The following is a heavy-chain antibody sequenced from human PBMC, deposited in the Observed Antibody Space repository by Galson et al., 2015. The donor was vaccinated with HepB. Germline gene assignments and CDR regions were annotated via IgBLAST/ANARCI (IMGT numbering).Heavy chain of an antibody. D-gene: IGHD3-10*01. J-gene: IGHJ4*02. CDR1: GFTFSSYA. Sequence: SLRLSCAASGFTFSSYAMHWVRQAPGKGLEWVTVISYDGSNKYYADSMRGRFTISRDNSKNTLYLQMNSLRAEDTAVYYCARKSWGGSGSYPFDYWGQGTLVTVSS. CDR3: ARKSWGGSGSYPFDY. V-gene: IGHV3-30-3*01. CDR2: ISYDGSNK.